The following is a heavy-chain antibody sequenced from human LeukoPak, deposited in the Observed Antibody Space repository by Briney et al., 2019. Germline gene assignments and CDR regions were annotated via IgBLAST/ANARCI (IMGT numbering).Heavy chain of an antibody. CDR1: GYTFTGYY. Sequence: ASVKVSCKASGYTFTGYYMHWVRQAPGQGLEWMGWINPNSGGTNYAQKFQGRVTMTRDTSISTAYMELSGLRSDDTAVYYCARDRGGIAGADYYYYGMDVWGQGTTVTVSS. CDR3: ARDRGGIAGADYYYYGMDV. D-gene: IGHD6-13*01. V-gene: IGHV1-2*02. CDR2: INPNSGGT. J-gene: IGHJ6*02.